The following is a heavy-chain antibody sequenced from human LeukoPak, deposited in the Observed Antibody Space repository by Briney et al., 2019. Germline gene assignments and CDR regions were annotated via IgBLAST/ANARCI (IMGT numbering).Heavy chain of an antibody. CDR1: GYIFSDRY. Sequence: ASVKVSCKPSGYIFSDRYIYWVRQAPGQGLEWMGWINPNSGGTNYAQRFQGRVTMTRDTSISTAYMELSRLRSDDTAVYYCARAWGSSPGSGGMDVWGQGTTVTVSS. V-gene: IGHV1-2*02. CDR3: ARAWGSSPGSGGMDV. CDR2: INPNSGGT. D-gene: IGHD6-13*01. J-gene: IGHJ6*02.